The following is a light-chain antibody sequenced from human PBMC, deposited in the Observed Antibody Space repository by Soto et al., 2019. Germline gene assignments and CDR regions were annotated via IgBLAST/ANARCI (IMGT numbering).Light chain of an antibody. Sequence: SYDLTQSPSVSVAPGQTVSITCGGYNIGSKSVHWYQQKPGQAPVLVVYDDSDRRSGIPERFSGSNSGNTATLTTTRVEAGDEADYHCLVWDSRSEHYVFGTGTKV. CDR2: DDS. V-gene: IGLV3-21*02. J-gene: IGLJ1*01. CDR1: NIGSKS. CDR3: LVWDSRSEHYV.